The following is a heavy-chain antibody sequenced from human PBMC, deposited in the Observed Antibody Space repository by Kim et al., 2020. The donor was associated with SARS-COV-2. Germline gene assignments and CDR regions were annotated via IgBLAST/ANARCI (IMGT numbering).Heavy chain of an antibody. J-gene: IGHJ5*02. D-gene: IGHD4-17*01. CDR3: AKDGDYGQTPLHFGFDP. Sequence: VKGRFTISRDNSKNTLYLQLNSLRAEDTAVYYCAKDGDYGQTPLHFGFDPWGQGTLVTVSS. V-gene: IGHV3-23*01.